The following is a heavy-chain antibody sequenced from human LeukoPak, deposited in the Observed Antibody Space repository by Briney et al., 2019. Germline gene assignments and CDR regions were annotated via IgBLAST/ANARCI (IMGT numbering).Heavy chain of an antibody. V-gene: IGHV1-18*01. CDR2: ISVYNGNT. D-gene: IGHD3-3*01. CDR1: GYTFTSYG. Sequence: ASVKVSCKASGYTFTSYGISRVRQAPGQGLEWMGWISVYNGNTKYVQKFQGRVTMTTDTSTRTAYMELRSLRSDDTAVYYCARHTGSLYDFWSGYIDYWGQGTLVTVSS. J-gene: IGHJ4*02. CDR3: ARHTGSLYDFWSGYIDY.